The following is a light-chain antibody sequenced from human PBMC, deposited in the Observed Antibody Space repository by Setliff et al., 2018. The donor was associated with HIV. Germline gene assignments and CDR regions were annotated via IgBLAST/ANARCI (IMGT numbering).Light chain of an antibody. J-gene: IGLJ3*02. CDR3: CSYTTRSTWV. V-gene: IGLV2-14*01. CDR2: EVS. Sequence: QSALTQPASVPGSPGQSITISCTGTSSDVGDYDSVSWYQQHPGKVPKLMISEVSDRPSGVSNRFSGSKYGNTASLTISALQAEDEADYYCCSYTTRSTWVFGRGTKVTVL. CDR1: SSDVGDYDS.